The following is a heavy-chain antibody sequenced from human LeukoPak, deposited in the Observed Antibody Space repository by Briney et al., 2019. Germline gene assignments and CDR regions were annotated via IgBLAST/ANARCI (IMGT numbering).Heavy chain of an antibody. CDR1: GYTFTSYG. J-gene: IGHJ3*02. Sequence: ASVKVSCKASGYTFTSYGISWVRQAPGQGLEWMGWISAYDGNTNYAQKLQGRVTITRDTSARTTYMELSSLTSGDTAVYYCARERDDDAFDIWGQGTMVTVSS. CDR2: ISAYDGNT. V-gene: IGHV1-18*01. CDR3: ARERDDDAFDI.